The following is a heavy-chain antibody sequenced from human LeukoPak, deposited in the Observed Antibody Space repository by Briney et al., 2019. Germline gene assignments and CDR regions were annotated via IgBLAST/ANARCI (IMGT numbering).Heavy chain of an antibody. CDR1: GGSISSYY. V-gene: IGHV4-59*01. J-gene: IGHJ4*02. D-gene: IGHD3-22*01. CDR3: ARETGYYDSSGYYGGFDY. CDR2: IYYSGST. Sequence: SETLSLTCTVSGGSISSYYWSWIRQPPGKGLEGIGYIYYSGSTNYNPSLKSRVTISVDTFKNQFSLKLSSVTAADTAVYYCARETGYYDSSGYYGGFDYWGQGTLVTVSS.